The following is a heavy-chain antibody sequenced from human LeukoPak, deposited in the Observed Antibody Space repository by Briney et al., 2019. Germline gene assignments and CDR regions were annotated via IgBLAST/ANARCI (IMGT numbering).Heavy chain of an antibody. V-gene: IGHV3-23*01. CDR1: GFALSNYP. CDR2: IGEEKSGSWT. D-gene: IGHD3-3*02. Sequence: GGSLRLSCAASGFALSNYPMGWVRQAPGKGLEWVSGIGEEKSGSWTKSADSVKGRFTISRDNSENTLYLQMDSLTVDDTAVYYCAKAGVISGWDYWGQGVLVTVSS. CDR3: AKAGVISGWDY. J-gene: IGHJ4*02.